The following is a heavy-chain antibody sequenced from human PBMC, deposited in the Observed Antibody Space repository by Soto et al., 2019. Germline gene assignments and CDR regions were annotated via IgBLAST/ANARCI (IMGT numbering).Heavy chain of an antibody. CDR1: GYTFTSYY. V-gene: IGHV1-46*03. Sequence: QVQLVQSGAEVKKPGASVKVSCKASGYTFTSYYMHWVRQAPGQGLEWMGIINPSGGSTSYAQKFQGSVTMTRDTSTSTVYMELSSLRSEDTAVYYCARVFYYGSGRETYSPNYYMDVWGKGTTVTVSS. CDR2: INPSGGST. J-gene: IGHJ6*03. D-gene: IGHD3-10*01. CDR3: ARVFYYGSGRETYSPNYYMDV.